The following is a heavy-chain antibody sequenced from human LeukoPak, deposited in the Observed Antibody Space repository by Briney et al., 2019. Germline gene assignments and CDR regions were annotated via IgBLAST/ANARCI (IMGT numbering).Heavy chain of an antibody. V-gene: IGHV3-66*01. CDR3: ARDRDYYDRRHYYYTGYFQH. J-gene: IGHJ1*01. CDR2: IYSGGST. D-gene: IGHD3-22*01. Sequence: GGSLRLSCAASGFTVSSNFMSWVRQAPGKGLEWVSVIYSGGSTYYADSVKGRFTISRDNSKNTLYLQMNSLRVEDTAVYYCARDRDYYDRRHYYYTGYFQHWGQGTLVTVSS. CDR1: GFTVSSNF.